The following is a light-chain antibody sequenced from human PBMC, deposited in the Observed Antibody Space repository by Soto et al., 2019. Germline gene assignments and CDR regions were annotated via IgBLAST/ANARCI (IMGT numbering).Light chain of an antibody. Sequence: EIVFTQCPATLSLSPGERATLSCRASQSVSSYLAWYQQKPGQAPRLPIYDASNRATGIPARFSGSGSGTDFTLTISSLEPEDFAVYYCQQRSNWPPEITFGQGTRLEI. CDR1: QSVSSY. V-gene: IGKV3-11*01. CDR3: QQRSNWPPEIT. CDR2: DAS. J-gene: IGKJ5*01.